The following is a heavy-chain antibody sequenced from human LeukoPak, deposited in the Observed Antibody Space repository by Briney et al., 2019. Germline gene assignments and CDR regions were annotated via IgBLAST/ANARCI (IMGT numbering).Heavy chain of an antibody. CDR3: AKDNRRHYTSGPNPDSLH. D-gene: IGHD6-19*01. V-gene: IGHV3-9*01. Sequence: GGSLRLSCAGSGFIFINYAMHWVRQPPGKGLEWVSGISWNSGSIDYADSVKGRFTISRDNAKNSLYLQMNSLRVEDTAFYYCAKDNRRHYTSGPNPDSLHWGQGALVTVSS. J-gene: IGHJ4*02. CDR2: ISWNSGSI. CDR1: GFIFINYA.